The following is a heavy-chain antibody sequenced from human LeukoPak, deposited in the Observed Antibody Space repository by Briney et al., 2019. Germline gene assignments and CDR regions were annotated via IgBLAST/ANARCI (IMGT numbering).Heavy chain of an antibody. CDR3: ARYQLLSRHFDY. J-gene: IGHJ4*02. CDR2: IYSGGST. D-gene: IGHD2-2*01. CDR1: GFTFSTYN. Sequence: GGSLRLSCAVSGFTFSTYNINWVRQAPGKGLEWVSVIYSGGSTYYADSVKGRFTISRDNSKNTLYLQMNSLRAEDTAVYYCARYQLLSRHFDYWGQGTLVTVSS. V-gene: IGHV3-66*01.